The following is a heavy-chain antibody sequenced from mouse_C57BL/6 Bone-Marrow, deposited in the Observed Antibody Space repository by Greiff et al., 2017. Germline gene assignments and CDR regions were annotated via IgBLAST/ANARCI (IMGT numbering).Heavy chain of an antibody. CDR1: GYNFTSYG. CDR2: VYPRSGNT. Sequence: VQLVESGAELARPGASVKLSCKASGYNFTSYGISWVKQRTGQGLEWIGEVYPRSGNTLYNEKFKGKATLTADNSSSIAYMELRSLTSEDSAFYFCASRRDYGNPWFAYWGQGTLVTVSA. V-gene: IGHV1-81*01. D-gene: IGHD2-1*01. CDR3: ASRRDYGNPWFAY. J-gene: IGHJ3*01.